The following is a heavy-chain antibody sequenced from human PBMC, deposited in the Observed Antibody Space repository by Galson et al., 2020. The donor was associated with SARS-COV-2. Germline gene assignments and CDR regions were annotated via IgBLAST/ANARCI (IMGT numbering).Heavy chain of an antibody. D-gene: IGHD3-22*01. Sequence: ASVTVSCKLSGHTLTELSMHWVRQAPGKGLEWLGSFDPQDGETIYAQKFQGRVTMTEDTSTETAYLELSSLRSDDTAVYYCATWGVVVITYAFDIWGQGKMVTVSS. CDR1: GHTLTELS. J-gene: IGHJ3*02. CDR3: ATWGVVVITYAFDI. CDR2: FDPQDGET. V-gene: IGHV1-24*01.